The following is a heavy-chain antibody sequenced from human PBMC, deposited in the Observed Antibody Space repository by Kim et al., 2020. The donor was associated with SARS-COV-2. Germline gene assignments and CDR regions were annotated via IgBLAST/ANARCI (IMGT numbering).Heavy chain of an antibody. J-gene: IGHJ6*02. V-gene: IGHV3-23*01. D-gene: IGHD6-19*01. CDR3: ANSEGSGWPYGMDV. Sequence: ADAGKGRFTISRDNAKNTVYLQMNSLRAEDTAVYYCANSEGSGWPYGMDVWGQGTTVTVS.